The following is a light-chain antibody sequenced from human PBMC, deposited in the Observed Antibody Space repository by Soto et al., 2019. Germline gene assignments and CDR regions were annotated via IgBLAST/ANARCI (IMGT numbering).Light chain of an antibody. V-gene: IGKV1-5*03. CDR2: KAS. CDR3: QQYNSYSRGT. CDR1: QSISSW. Sequence: DIQMTQSPSTLSASVGDRVTITCRASQSISSWLAWYQQKPGKAPKLPIYKASSLESGVPSRFSGSGSGTEFTLTISSLQPDDFATYYCQQYNSYSRGTFGQGTKVDIK. J-gene: IGKJ1*01.